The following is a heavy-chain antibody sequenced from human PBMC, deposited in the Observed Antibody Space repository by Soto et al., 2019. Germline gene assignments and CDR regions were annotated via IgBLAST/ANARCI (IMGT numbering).Heavy chain of an antibody. CDR1: GFTFSNAW. CDR3: TTAPVNGVFDY. Sequence: SGGSLRLSCAASGFTFSNAWMSWVRQAPGKGLEWVGRIKSKTDGGTTDYAAPVKGRFTISRDDSKNTLYLQMNSLKTEDTAVYYCTTAPVNGVFDYWGQGTLVTVSS. J-gene: IGHJ4*02. CDR2: IKSKTDGGTT. V-gene: IGHV3-15*01. D-gene: IGHD2-8*01.